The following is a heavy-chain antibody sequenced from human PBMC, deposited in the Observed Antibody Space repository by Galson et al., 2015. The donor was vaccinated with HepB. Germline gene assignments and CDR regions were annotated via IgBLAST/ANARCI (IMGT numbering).Heavy chain of an antibody. CDR2: INPNSGGT. J-gene: IGHJ3*02. V-gene: IGHV1-2*02. Sequence: SVKVSCKASGYTFTGYYMHWVRQVPGQGLEWMGWINPNSGGTNYAQKFLGRVTMTRDTSISTAYMELSSLISDDTAVFYCAREGPEFERAFDIWGQGTMVTVSS. CDR3: AREGPEFERAFDI. CDR1: GYTFTGYY.